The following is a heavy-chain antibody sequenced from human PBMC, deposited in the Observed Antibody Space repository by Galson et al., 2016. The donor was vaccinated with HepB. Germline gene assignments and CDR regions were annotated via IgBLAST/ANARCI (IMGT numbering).Heavy chain of an antibody. CDR1: GFTFSSYA. Sequence: SLRLSCAASGFTFSSYATSWVRQAPGKGLEWVSAISGSGGSTYYADSVKGRFTISRDNSKNTLYLQMTSLRAEDTAVYYCASGIAVTTSNSFWYFDLWGRGTLVTVSS. D-gene: IGHD3-10*01. J-gene: IGHJ2*01. V-gene: IGHV3-23*01. CDR3: ASGIAVTTSNSFWYFDL. CDR2: ISGSGGST.